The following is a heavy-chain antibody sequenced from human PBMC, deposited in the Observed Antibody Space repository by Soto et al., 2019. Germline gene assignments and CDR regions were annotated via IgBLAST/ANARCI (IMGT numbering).Heavy chain of an antibody. D-gene: IGHD3-3*01. Sequence: SGPTQANPRHTLTLTPTSAGLSISRSGHHLDSIRHSPGQTLGCRALVYCNDYKRYRRSLRSRLTITKDTSRNQVVLTMTNMDPADTVTYPCADAGVETMMAFDNWGPGNMVTVSS. J-gene: IGHJ4*02. CDR1: GLSISRSGHH. CDR3: ADAGVETMMAFDN. V-gene: IGHV2-5*01. CDR2: VYCNDYK.